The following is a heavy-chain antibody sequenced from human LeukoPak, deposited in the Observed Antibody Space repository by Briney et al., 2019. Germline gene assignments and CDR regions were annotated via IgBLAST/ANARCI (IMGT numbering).Heavy chain of an antibody. Sequence: ASVKVSCKASGGTFSRYGISWVRQAPGQGLEWLGGIIPIFGTANYAQKFQGRVTITADESTSTVYMELSSLRSEDTAVYYCARDRQGGSGWFDPWGQGSLVTVSS. CDR1: GGTFSRYG. J-gene: IGHJ5*02. CDR3: ARDRQGGSGWFDP. CDR2: IIPIFGTA. V-gene: IGHV1-69*01. D-gene: IGHD3-16*01.